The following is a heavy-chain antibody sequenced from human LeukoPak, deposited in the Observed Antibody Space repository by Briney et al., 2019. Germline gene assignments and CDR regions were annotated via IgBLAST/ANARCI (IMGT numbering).Heavy chain of an antibody. CDR2: ISWNSGSI. CDR3: EKEGGSKRSGGNFNY. Sequence: GGSLRLSCAASGFTFDDYAMHWVRQAPGKGLEWVSGISWNSGSIGYADSVKGRFTISRDNAKNPLYLQMNSLRAEDTALYYCEKEGGSKRSGGNFNYGGKEPLVPVS. CDR1: GFTFDDYA. V-gene: IGHV3-9*01. J-gene: IGHJ4*02. D-gene: IGHD2-15*01.